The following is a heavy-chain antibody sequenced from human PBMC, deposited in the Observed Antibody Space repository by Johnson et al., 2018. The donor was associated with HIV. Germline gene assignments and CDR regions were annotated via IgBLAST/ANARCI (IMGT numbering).Heavy chain of an antibody. J-gene: IGHJ3*01. Sequence: VQLVESGGGLVKPGGSLRLSCAASGFTFSNAWMSWVRQAPGKGLEWVGRIKSNTDGGTTDYAAPVEGRCTISRDDSKNTLSLQMNSLKTEDTAVYYCASDRTYHPICGGVENAFDVWGQWTMVTVSS. V-gene: IGHV3-15*01. CDR1: GFTFSNAW. CDR3: ASDRTYHPICGGVENAFDV. CDR2: IKSNTDGGTT. D-gene: IGHD3-3*01.